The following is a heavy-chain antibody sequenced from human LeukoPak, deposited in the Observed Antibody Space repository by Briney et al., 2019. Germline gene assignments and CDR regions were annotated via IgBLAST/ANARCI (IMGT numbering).Heavy chain of an antibody. V-gene: IGHV4-59*08. CDR3: ASSGWREIDY. CDR2: IYYSGST. D-gene: IGHD6-19*01. J-gene: IGHJ4*02. CDR1: GGSISSYY. Sequence: SETLSLTCTVSGGSISSYYWSWIRQPPGKGLEWIGYIYYSGSTNYNPSLKSRVTISVDTSKNQFSLKLSSVTAADTAVYYCASSGWREIDYWGQGTLVTVSS.